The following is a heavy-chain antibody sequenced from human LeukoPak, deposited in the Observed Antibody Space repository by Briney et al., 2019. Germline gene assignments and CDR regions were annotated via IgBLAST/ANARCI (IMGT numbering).Heavy chain of an antibody. CDR1: GGTFSSYA. V-gene: IGHV1-69*13. Sequence: ASVKVSCKASGGTFSSYAISWVRQAPGQGLEWMGGIIPIFGTANYAQKFQGRVTITADESTSTAYMELSSLRSEDTAVCYCAASITIFGVVYYYYGMDVWGQGTTVTVSS. J-gene: IGHJ6*02. D-gene: IGHD3-3*01. CDR3: AASITIFGVVYYYYGMDV. CDR2: IIPIFGTA.